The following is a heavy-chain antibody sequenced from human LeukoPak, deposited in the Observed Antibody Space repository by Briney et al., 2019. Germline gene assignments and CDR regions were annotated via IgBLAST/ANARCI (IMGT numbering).Heavy chain of an antibody. D-gene: IGHD3-16*01. CDR2: ISGSGATI. CDR3: VTKLYVGHTHAFDI. Sequence: GGFLRLSCTASGFTFSNYPIDFVRQAPGKGLDWVSAISGSGATIYYADAVRGRFTISRDNSKNTVYLQINSLRAEDTALYYCVTKLYVGHTHAFDIWGQGTMVTVSP. J-gene: IGHJ3*02. V-gene: IGHV3-23*01. CDR1: GFTFSNYP.